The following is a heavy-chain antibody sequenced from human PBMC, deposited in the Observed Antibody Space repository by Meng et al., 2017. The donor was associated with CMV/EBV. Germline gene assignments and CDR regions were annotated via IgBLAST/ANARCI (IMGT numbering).Heavy chain of an antibody. V-gene: IGHV1-2*02. CDR1: GYTFTGYY. CDR3: ARVYCSSTSCYTIHYYGMDV. CDR2: INPNSGGT. Sequence: ASVKVSCKASGYTFTGYYMHWVRQAPGQGLEWMGWINPNSGGTNYAQKFQGRVTMTRDTSISTAYMELSRLRSDDTAVYYCARVYCSSTSCYTIHYYGMDVWGQGTTVTVSS. J-gene: IGHJ6*02. D-gene: IGHD2-2*02.